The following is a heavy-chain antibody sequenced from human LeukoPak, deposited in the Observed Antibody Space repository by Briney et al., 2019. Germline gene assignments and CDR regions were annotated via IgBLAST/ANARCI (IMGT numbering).Heavy chain of an antibody. CDR1: GYSFTSYW. J-gene: IGHJ4*02. CDR2: IYPGDSNA. CDR3: ARHNLDTVYYFDY. V-gene: IGHV5-51*01. D-gene: IGHD1-14*01. Sequence: KPGESLKISCKGSGYSFTSYWIGWVRQMPGKGLEWMGIIYPGDSNARYSPSFQGQVTISADKSISTAYLQWSSLKASDTAMYYCARHNLDTVYYFDYWGQGTLVTVSS.